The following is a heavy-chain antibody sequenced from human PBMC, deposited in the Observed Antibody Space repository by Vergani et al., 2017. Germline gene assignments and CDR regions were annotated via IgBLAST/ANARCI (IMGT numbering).Heavy chain of an antibody. CDR2: MNPNSGNT. Sequence: QVQLVQSGAEVKKPGASVKVSCKASGYTFTSYDINWVRQATGQGLEWMGWMNPNSGNTGYAQKFQGRVTMTRNTSISTAYMELSSLRSEDTAVYYCARAPEVSVWSGYPYYYYYYMDVWGKGTTVTVSS. V-gene: IGHV1-8*01. CDR1: GYTFTSYD. J-gene: IGHJ6*03. CDR3: ARAPEVSVWSGYPYYYYYYMDV. D-gene: IGHD3-3*01.